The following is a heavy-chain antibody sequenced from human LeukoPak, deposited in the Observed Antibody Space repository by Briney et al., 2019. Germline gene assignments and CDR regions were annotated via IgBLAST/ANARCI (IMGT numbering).Heavy chain of an antibody. CDR1: GGTFSSYA. V-gene: IGHV1-69*04. Sequence: SVKVSCKASGGTFSSYAISWVRQAPGQGLEWMGRIIPILDIANYAQKFQGRVTITADKSTSTAYMELSSLRSEDTAVYYCARATGTYYGMDVWGQGTTVTVSS. CDR3: ARATGTYYGMDV. J-gene: IGHJ6*02. D-gene: IGHD3-10*01. CDR2: IIPILDIA.